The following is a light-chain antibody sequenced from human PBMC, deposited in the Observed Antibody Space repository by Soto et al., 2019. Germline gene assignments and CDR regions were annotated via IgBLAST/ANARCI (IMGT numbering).Light chain of an antibody. CDR3: QSYDNGLSASV. V-gene: IGLV1-40*01. Sequence: QSVLTQPPSVSGAPGQRVTISCTGSSSNIGAGHVVHWYQQFPGRAPNLLIYGTSNRPSGVPDRFSGSKSGTSASLAITGLQGEDEGDYYCQSYDNGLSASVFGGGIKLTVL. CDR2: GTS. J-gene: IGLJ2*01. CDR1: SSNIGAGHV.